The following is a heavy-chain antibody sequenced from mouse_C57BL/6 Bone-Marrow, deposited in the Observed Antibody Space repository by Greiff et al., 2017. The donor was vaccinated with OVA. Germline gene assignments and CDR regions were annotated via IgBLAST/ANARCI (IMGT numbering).Heavy chain of an antibody. V-gene: IGHV1-82*01. D-gene: IGHD1-1*01. J-gene: IGHJ1*03. CDR2: IYPGDGDT. CDR1: GYAFSSSW. Sequence: QVQLQQSGPELVKPGASVKISCKASGYAFSSSWMNWVKQRPGKGLEWIGRIYPGDGDTNYNGKFKGKATLTADKSSSTAYMQLSSLTSEDSAVYFCAREGIYYYGSRYFDVWGTGTTVTVFS. CDR3: AREGIYYYGSRYFDV.